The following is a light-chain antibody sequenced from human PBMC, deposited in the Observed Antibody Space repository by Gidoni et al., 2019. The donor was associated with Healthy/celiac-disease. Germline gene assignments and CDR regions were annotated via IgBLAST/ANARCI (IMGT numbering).Light chain of an antibody. J-gene: IGLJ1*01. CDR3: SSYTSSSSNV. CDR2: DVS. CDR1: SSDVGGYNY. Sequence: HSALTQPASVSGSPGQSISISCTGTSSDVGGYNYVSWYQQYPGKAPKLMIYDVSQRPSGVSDRFSGSKSGNTASLTISGLQAEDEADYYCSSYTSSSSNVFGAGTKVTVL. V-gene: IGLV2-14*01.